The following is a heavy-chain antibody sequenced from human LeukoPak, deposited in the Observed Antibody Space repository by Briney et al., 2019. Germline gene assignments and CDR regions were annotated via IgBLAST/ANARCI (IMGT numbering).Heavy chain of an antibody. J-gene: IGHJ4*02. CDR1: GYTFTGYY. CDR3: ARDGDLLLWFGELLYY. D-gene: IGHD3-10*01. Sequence: ASVKASCKASGYTFTGYYMHWVRQAPGQGLEWMGWINPNSGGTNYAQKFQGRVTMTRDTSISTAYMELSRLRSDDTAVYYCARDGDLLLWFGELLYYWGQGTLVTVSS. CDR2: INPNSGGT. V-gene: IGHV1-2*02.